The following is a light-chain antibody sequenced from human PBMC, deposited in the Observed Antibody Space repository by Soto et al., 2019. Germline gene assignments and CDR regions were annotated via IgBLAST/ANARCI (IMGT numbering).Light chain of an antibody. CDR1: QSISSW. CDR2: DAS. J-gene: IGKJ2*01. V-gene: IGKV1-5*01. CDR3: QQYNSYSPYT. Sequence: DIQMTQSPSTLSASVGDRVTITCRASQSISSWLAWYQQKPGKAPNLLIYDASSLESGVPSRFSGSGSGPEFTLTISSLQHDDFATYYSQQYNSYSPYTFGQGTKLEIK.